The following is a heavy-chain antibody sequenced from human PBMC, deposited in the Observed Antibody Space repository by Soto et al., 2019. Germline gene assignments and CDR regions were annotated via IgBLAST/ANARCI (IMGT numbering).Heavy chain of an antibody. CDR3: ARGQRFSDWFDH. Sequence: SVKVSCKASGGTFSSNAISWVRQAPGQGLEWMGGIIPTFGIANYAQKFQGRVTITADESTSTAYMELSSLRSEDTAVYYCARGQRFSDWFDHWGQGTLVTVSS. D-gene: IGHD3-3*01. J-gene: IGHJ5*02. CDR1: GGTFSSNA. CDR2: IIPTFGIA. V-gene: IGHV1-69*13.